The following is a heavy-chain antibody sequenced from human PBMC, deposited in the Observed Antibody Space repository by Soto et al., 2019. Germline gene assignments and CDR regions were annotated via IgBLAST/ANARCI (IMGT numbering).Heavy chain of an antibody. V-gene: IGHV3-72*01. CDR2: SRNKANGYTT. Sequence: GGSLRLSCVASGFTFIDHYIDWVRQAPGKGLEWVGRSRNKANGYTTEYAASVKGRFTVSRDDAKNSVYLQMSSLKTDDTAMYYCARYLHIVVVTHPEEADAFDIWGQGTMVTVSS. D-gene: IGHD2-21*02. CDR3: ARYLHIVVVTHPEEADAFDI. J-gene: IGHJ3*02. CDR1: GFTFIDHY.